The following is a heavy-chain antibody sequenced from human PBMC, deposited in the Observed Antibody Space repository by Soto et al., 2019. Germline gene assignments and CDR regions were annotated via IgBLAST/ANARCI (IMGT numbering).Heavy chain of an antibody. CDR1: GGSISSSSYY. V-gene: IGHV4-39*02. Sequence: SETLSLTCTVSGGSISSSSYYWGWIRQPPGKGLEWIGSIYYSGSTYYNPSLKSRVTISVDTSKNQFSLKLSSVTAADTAVYYCVKDALHSGSYVGRYGLDVWGQGTPVTVSS. CDR3: VKDALHSGSYVGRYGLDV. D-gene: IGHD3-22*01. CDR2: IYYSGST. J-gene: IGHJ6*02.